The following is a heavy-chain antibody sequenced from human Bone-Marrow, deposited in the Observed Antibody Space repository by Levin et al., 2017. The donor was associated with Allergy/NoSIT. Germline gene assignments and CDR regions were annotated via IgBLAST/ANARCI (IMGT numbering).Heavy chain of an antibody. CDR3: ARDRAPVTTWYFDF. J-gene: IGHJ2*01. V-gene: IGHV3-53*01. D-gene: IGHD4-17*01. Sequence: GGSLRLSCAVSGFPVSSNYMSWVRQAPGKGLEWVSVIYSGGSTYYADSVKGRFTISRDNSKNTLYLQMNSLRVEDTAVYYCARDRAPVTTWYFDFWGRGTLVTVSS. CDR2: IYSGGST. CDR1: GFPVSSNY.